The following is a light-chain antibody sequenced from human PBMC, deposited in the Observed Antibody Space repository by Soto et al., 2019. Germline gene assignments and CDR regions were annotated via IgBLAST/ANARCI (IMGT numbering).Light chain of an antibody. V-gene: IGLV1-44*01. CDR1: SSNIETNS. CDR3: AAWDDSLNGGV. J-gene: IGLJ3*02. CDR2: NND. Sequence: QAVVTQPPSASGTPGQRVTISCSGSSSNIETNSVNWYQQLPGTAPKLLIYNNDQRPSGVPDRFSGSKSGTSASLAISGLQSDDEADYYCAAWDDSLNGGVFGGGTKLTVL.